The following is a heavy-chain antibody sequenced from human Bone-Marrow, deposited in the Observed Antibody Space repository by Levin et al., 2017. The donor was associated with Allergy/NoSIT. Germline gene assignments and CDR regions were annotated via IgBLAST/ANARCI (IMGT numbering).Heavy chain of an antibody. Sequence: GESLKISCAASGLTLSSHWMSWVRQAPGKGLEWVASIKQDGSEKYYVDSVKGRFTISRDNAKNSLYLQMNSLRVDDTAVYYLARIPYSSTLYDYWGQGTLVTVSS. D-gene: IGHD6-13*01. CDR3: ARIPYSSTLYDY. CDR1: GLTLSSHW. V-gene: IGHV3-7*01. J-gene: IGHJ4*02. CDR2: IKQDGSEK.